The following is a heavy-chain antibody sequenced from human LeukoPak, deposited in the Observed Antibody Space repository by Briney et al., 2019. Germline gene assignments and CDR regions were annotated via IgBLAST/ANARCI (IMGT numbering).Heavy chain of an antibody. J-gene: IGHJ5*02. CDR3: AREYSSSSDPYNCFDP. CDR2: IYYSGST. CDR1: GGSISSSSYY. V-gene: IGHV4-39*07. Sequence: KTSETLSLTCTVSGGSISSSSYYWGWIRQPPGKGLEWIGSIYYSGSTYYNPSLKSRVTISVDTSKNQFSLKLSSVTAADTAVYYCAREYSSSSDPYNCFDPWGQGTLVNVSS. D-gene: IGHD6-6*01.